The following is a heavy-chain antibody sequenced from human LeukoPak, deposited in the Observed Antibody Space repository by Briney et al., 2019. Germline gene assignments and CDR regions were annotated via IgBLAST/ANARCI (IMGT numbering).Heavy chain of an antibody. J-gene: IGHJ4*02. CDR2: INTNTGNP. CDR1: GYTFTSYA. Sequence: ASVKVSCKASGYTFTSYAMNWVRQAPGQGLEWMGWINTNTGNPTYAQGFTGRFVFSLDTSVSTAYLQISSLKAEDTAVYYCARGFPRAAMVRGVDFDYWGQGSLVTVSS. D-gene: IGHD3-10*01. V-gene: IGHV7-4-1*02. CDR3: ARGFPRAAMVRGVDFDY.